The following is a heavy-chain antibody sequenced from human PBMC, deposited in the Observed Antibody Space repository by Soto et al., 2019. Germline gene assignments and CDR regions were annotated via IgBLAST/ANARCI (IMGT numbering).Heavy chain of an antibody. CDR3: ARIYGSGSYYNPYNWFDP. CDR1: GGSFSGYY. Sequence: SETLSLTCAVYGGSFSGYYWSWIRQPPGKGLEWIGEINHSGSTNYNPSLKSRVTISVDTSKNQFSLKLSSVTAADTAMYYCARIYGSGSYYNPYNWFDPWGQGTLVTVSS. J-gene: IGHJ5*02. V-gene: IGHV4-34*01. CDR2: INHSGST. D-gene: IGHD3-10*01.